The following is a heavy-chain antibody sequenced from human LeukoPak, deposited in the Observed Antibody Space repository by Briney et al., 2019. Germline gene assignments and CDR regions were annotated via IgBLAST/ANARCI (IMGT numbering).Heavy chain of an antibody. CDR2: IIPIFGTA. D-gene: IGHD2-15*01. V-gene: IGHV1-69*13. Sequence: SVKVSCKASGGTFSSHAISWVRQAPGQGLEWMGGIIPIFGTANYAQKFQGRVTITADEFTSTAYMELSSLRSDDTAVYYCARVIGYCSGGSCYDVDYWGQGTLVTVSS. CDR3: ARVIGYCSGGSCYDVDY. CDR1: GGTFSSHA. J-gene: IGHJ4*02.